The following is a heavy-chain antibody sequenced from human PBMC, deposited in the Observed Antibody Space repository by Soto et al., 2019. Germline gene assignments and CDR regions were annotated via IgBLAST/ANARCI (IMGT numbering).Heavy chain of an antibody. CDR2: IIPIFVTA. D-gene: IGHD2-21*02. Sequence: QVQLVQYGAEVKKPGSSVKVSCNASGGTFSSYAISWVRQAPGQWLEWRGGIIPIFVTANYAQKCQGRVTITADESTSTAYMELSSLRSEDTAVYYCARGTVVTPDTNYYYYYGMDVWGQCTTVTVSS. V-gene: IGHV1-69*01. CDR3: ARGTVVTPDTNYYYYYGMDV. CDR1: GGTFSSYA. J-gene: IGHJ6*02.